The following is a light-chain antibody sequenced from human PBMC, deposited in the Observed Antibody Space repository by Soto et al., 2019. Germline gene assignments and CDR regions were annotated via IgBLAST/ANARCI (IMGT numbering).Light chain of an antibody. Sequence: DIQMTQSPSSLSASVGDRVTITCRASQSISTYLNWYQQTPGKAPKLLIYAASSLQSGVPSRFSGSGSGTDVTLTISSLHPEDSATYYCQQSYSTPPTFGQGTKVEI. J-gene: IGKJ1*01. V-gene: IGKV1-39*01. CDR1: QSISTY. CDR3: QQSYSTPPT. CDR2: AAS.